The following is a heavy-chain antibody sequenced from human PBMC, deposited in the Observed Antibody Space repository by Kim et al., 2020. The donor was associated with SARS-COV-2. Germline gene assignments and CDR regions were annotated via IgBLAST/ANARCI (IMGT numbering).Heavy chain of an antibody. Sequence: YYADSVMGRFTITRDNSKNTLCLQMNSLRAEDTAVYYCAKDIRFGVLNLWGQGTLVTVSS. J-gene: IGHJ5*02. D-gene: IGHD3-10*01. CDR3: AKDIRFGVLNL. V-gene: IGHV3-23*01.